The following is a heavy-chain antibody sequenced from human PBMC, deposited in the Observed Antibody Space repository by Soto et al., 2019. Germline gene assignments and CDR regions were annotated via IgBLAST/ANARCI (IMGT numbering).Heavy chain of an antibody. CDR2: ISSSGSTT. V-gene: IGHV3-74*01. Sequence: TGGSLRPSCAAPGFPLSGYREDWGRQGPWKGPVWVARISSSGSTTDYADSVKGRFTISRDNAKNTLFLQMSSLRHEDTAVYYCARTSCSGGSCSPDPWGRGTLVTVSS. CDR1: GFPLSGYR. D-gene: IGHD2-15*01. CDR3: ARTSCSGGSCSPDP. J-gene: IGHJ5*02.